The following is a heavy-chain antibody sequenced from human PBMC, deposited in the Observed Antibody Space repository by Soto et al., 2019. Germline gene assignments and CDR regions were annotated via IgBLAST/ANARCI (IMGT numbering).Heavy chain of an antibody. CDR2: ISSSGSTI. CDR1: RFTVSDYY. CDR3: ARSGRSSSSWYALYYYYYMDV. Sequence: GSLRLSCAASRFTVSDYYISWIRPAPGKGLEWVSYISSSGSTIYYADSVKGRFTISRDNAKNSLYLQMKSLRAEDTAVYYCARSGRSSSSWYALYYYYYMDVWGKGTTVTVSS. J-gene: IGHJ6*03. D-gene: IGHD6-13*01. V-gene: IGHV3-11*01.